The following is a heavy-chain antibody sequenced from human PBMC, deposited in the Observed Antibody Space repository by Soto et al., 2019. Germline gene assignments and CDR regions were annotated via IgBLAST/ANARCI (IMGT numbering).Heavy chain of an antibody. J-gene: IGHJ4*02. CDR1: GFTFSDSG. Sequence: QVQLVESGGGVVQPGGSLRLSCATSGFTFSDSGMHWVRQAPGKGLEWVAVIWSDGSDKSYADSVEGRFTISRDNSKKALYLQMTSRRAGDTAVYYCMRSKRYSGSPGWGGGFDYWGQGTLVTVSS. D-gene: IGHD5-12*01. CDR3: MRSKRYSGSPGWGGGFDY. V-gene: IGHV3-33*01. CDR2: IWSDGSDK.